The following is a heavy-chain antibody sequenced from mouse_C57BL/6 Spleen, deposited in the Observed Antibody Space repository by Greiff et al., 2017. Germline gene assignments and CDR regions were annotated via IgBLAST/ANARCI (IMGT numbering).Heavy chain of an antibody. J-gene: IGHJ2*01. Sequence: EVQLQQSGAELVTPGASVTSSCTASGFNIKDYYMHWVKQRTEQCLEWIGRIDPEDGGTKYAPKFQGKATITADTSYNTAYLQLSSLTSEDTAVYYCAVYSSGYVRDWCQGTTRTVSS. CDR3: AVYSSGYVRD. CDR2: IDPEDGGT. CDR1: GFNIKDYY. D-gene: IGHD3-2*02. V-gene: IGHV14-2*01.